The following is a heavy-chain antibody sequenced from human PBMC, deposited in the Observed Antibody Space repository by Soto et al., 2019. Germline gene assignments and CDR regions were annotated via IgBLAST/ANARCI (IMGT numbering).Heavy chain of an antibody. Sequence: SETLSLTCTVSGGSISSGGYYWSWIRQHPGKGLEWIGYIYYSGSTYYNPSLKSRVTISVDTSKNQFSLKLSSVTAADTAVYYCARRVRTERGNYMDVWGKGTTVTVSS. V-gene: IGHV4-31*03. CDR3: ARRVRTERGNYMDV. CDR1: GGSISSGGYY. J-gene: IGHJ6*03. CDR2: IYYSGST. D-gene: IGHD3-10*01.